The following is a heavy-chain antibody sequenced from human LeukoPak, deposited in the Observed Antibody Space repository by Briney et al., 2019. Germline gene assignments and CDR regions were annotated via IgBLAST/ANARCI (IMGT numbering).Heavy chain of an antibody. CDR3: ARYIREGQHLSPLDY. D-gene: IGHD5-24*01. Sequence: SETLSLTCTVCGDSISPYYWSWIRQPPGKKLEWIGYISYSGSTRYNPSLKSRVSMSVDTSKNQFSLRLTSVTAADTAVYYCARYIREGQHLSPLDYWGQGTLVTVSS. V-gene: IGHV4-59*01. CDR1: GDSISPYY. J-gene: IGHJ4*02. CDR2: ISYSGST.